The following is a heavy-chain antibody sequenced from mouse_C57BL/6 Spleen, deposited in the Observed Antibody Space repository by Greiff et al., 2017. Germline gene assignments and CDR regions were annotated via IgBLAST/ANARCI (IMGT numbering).Heavy chain of an antibody. CDR1: GYTFTDYN. Sequence: VQLKESGPELVKPGASVKIPCKASGYTFTDYNMDWVKQSHGKSLEWIGDINPNNGGTIYNQKFKGKATLTVDKSSSTAYMELRSLTSEDTAVYYCERWDGDGAGYWGQGTTLTVSS. J-gene: IGHJ2*01. CDR3: ERWDGDGAGY. CDR2: INPNNGGT. V-gene: IGHV1-18*01. D-gene: IGHD2-13*01.